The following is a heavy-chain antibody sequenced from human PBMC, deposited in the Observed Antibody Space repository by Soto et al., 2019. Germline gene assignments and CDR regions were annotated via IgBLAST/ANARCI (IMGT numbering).Heavy chain of an antibody. CDR3: AAAYFGDYLRAFDI. V-gene: IGHV1-58*01. CDR2: IVVGSDNT. J-gene: IGHJ3*02. D-gene: IGHD4-17*01. Sequence: QMQLVQSGPEVKKTGTSVKVSCKASGFTFTRSVVQWVRQARGQRLEWIGWIVVGSDNTKYAQEFQERVTITRHMSTSTAYMEMSSLRSEDTAVYYFAAAYFGDYLRAFDIWGQGTMVTVSS. CDR1: GFTFTRSV.